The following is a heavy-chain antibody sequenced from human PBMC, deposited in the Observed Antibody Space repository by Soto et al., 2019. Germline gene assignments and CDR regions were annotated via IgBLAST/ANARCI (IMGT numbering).Heavy chain of an antibody. CDR3: ARRSIHRGADAFDV. J-gene: IGHJ3*01. V-gene: IGHV4-30-4*01. CDR2: MYNSGST. CDR1: GGSFSSGDYY. Sequence: QVQLQESGPGLVKPSQTLSLTCTVSGGSFSSGDYYWSWIRQPPGKGLEWIGYMYNSGSTYHNPSLKSRVSISVVSSKNHFSLKLGSVTAADTAIYYCARRSIHRGADAFDVWGQGTMVTVS. D-gene: IGHD3-10*01.